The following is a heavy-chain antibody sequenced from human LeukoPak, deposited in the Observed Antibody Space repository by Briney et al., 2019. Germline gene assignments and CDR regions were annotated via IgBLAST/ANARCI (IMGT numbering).Heavy chain of an antibody. V-gene: IGHV3-30*19. CDR2: IQYDGSNE. CDR1: GFTFSSYG. Sequence: PGGSLRLSCAASGFTFSSYGMHWVRQAPGKGLEWVAYIQYDGSNEQYADSVKGRFSISRDSSKNILYLQLNSLRAEDTAAYYCARRRTPYGGNSWADAFDIWGQGTMVTVSS. D-gene: IGHD4-23*01. CDR3: ARRRTPYGGNSWADAFDI. J-gene: IGHJ3*02.